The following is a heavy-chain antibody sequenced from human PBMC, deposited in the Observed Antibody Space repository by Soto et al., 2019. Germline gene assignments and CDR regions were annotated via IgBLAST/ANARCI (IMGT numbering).Heavy chain of an antibody. CDR1: GGSISSYY. CDR2: IYYSGST. CDR3: ARGRRYYDILTGYSALYYYGMDV. V-gene: IGHV4-59*01. Sequence: SETLSLTCTVSGGSISSYYWSWIRQPPGKGLEWIGYIYYSGSTNYNPSLKSRVTISVDTSKNQFSLKLSSVTAADTAVYYCARGRRYYDILTGYSALYYYGMDVWGQGTTVTV. D-gene: IGHD3-9*01. J-gene: IGHJ6*02.